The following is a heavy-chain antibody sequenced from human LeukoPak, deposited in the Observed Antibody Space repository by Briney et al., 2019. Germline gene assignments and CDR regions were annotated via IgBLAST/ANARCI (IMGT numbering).Heavy chain of an antibody. Sequence: GASVKVSCTASGGTFSSYAISWVRQAPGQGLEWMGRIIPILGIANYAQKFQGRVTITADKSTSTAYMELSSLRSEDTAVYYCARASEYYYDSSGYGLADAFDIWGQGTMVTVSS. CDR3: ARASEYYYDSSGYGLADAFDI. V-gene: IGHV1-69*04. CDR1: GGTFSSYA. CDR2: IIPILGIA. J-gene: IGHJ3*02. D-gene: IGHD3-22*01.